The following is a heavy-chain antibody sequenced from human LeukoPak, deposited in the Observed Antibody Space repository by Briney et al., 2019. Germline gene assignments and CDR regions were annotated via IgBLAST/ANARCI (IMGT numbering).Heavy chain of an antibody. CDR3: ARDVAPYQLLKYYYMDV. V-gene: IGHV1-69*01. D-gene: IGHD2-2*01. Sequence: GASVKVSCKASGGTFSSYAISWVRQAPGQGLEWMGGIIPIFGTANYAQKFQGRVTITADESTSTAYMELSSLRSEDTAVYYCARDVAPYQLLKYYYMDVWGKGTTVTVSS. CDR1: GGTFSSYA. J-gene: IGHJ6*03. CDR2: IIPIFGTA.